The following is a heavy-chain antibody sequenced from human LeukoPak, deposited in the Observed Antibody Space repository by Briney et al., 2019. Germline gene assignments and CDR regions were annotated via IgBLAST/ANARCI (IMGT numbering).Heavy chain of an antibody. CDR1: GDTLRNII. CDR3: AKFWVARASDFDY. J-gene: IGHJ4*02. CDR2: ISGSGGSP. V-gene: IGHV3-23*01. D-gene: IGHD3-16*01. Sequence: GGSLRLSCVPSGDTLRNIIMRWVPQAPGKGLEWVSDISGSGGSPYYADSVKGRFTISRDNSKNTLYLQMNSLRVEDTAVYYCAKFWVARASDFDYWGQGTLVTVSS.